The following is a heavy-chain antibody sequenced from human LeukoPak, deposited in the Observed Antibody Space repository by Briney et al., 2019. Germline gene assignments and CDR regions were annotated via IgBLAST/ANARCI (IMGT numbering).Heavy chain of an antibody. CDR1: GGSISSGSYY. V-gene: IGHV4-61*02. J-gene: IGHJ5*02. CDR3: ARDGSLNWFDP. Sequence: SETLSLTCTVSGGSISSGSYYWSWIRQPAGKGLEWIGRIYTSGSTNYNPSLKSRVTISVDTSKSQFSLKLSSVTAADTAVYYCARDGSLNWFDPWGQGTLVTVSS. CDR2: IYTSGST.